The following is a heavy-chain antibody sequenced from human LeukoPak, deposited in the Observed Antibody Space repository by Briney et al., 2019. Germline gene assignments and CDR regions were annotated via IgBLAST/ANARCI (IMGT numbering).Heavy chain of an antibody. D-gene: IGHD6-25*01. CDR1: GGSFSGYY. J-gene: IGHJ4*02. CDR2: INHSGST. CDR3: ARARYSSGGRPIWDY. V-gene: IGHV4-34*01. Sequence: SETLSFTCAVYGGSFSGYYWSWIRQPPGKGLEWIGEINHSGSTNYNPSLKSRVTISVDTSKNQFSLKLSSVTAADTAVYYCARARYSSGGRPIWDYWAQGTLVTVSS.